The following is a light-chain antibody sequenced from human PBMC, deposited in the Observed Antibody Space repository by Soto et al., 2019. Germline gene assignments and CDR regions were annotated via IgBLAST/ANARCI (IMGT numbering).Light chain of an antibody. J-gene: IGKJ4*01. CDR2: DAS. CDR1: QDISNY. Sequence: DIQMTQSPSSLSASVGDRVTITCQASQDISNYLNWYQQKPGKAPKLLIYDASNLETGVPSRFSGSGSGTDFTFTISSLQAEDIATYCCQQYDNLPALTFGGGTKVEIK. V-gene: IGKV1-33*01. CDR3: QQYDNLPALT.